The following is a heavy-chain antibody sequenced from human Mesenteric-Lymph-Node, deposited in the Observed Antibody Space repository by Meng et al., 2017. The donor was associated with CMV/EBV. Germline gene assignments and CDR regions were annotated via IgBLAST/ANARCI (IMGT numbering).Heavy chain of an antibody. D-gene: IGHD3-10*01. CDR3: ARVSRHYGSGRNLDY. Sequence: GGSLRLSCAASGFTFSSYNMNWVRQAPGQGLEWVSSITMSSSNIYYADSVKGRFTVSRDNAKDSLFLQMNSLRAEDTAVYYCARVSRHYGSGRNLDYWGQGTLVTVSS. CDR1: GFTFSSYN. J-gene: IGHJ4*02. V-gene: IGHV3-21*01. CDR2: ITMSSSNI.